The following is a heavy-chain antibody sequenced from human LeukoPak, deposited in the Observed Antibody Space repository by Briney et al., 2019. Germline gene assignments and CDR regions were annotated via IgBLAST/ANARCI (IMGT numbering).Heavy chain of an antibody. V-gene: IGHV3-66*04. Sequence: GGSLRLSCAASGLTVSNTYMSWVRQAPGKGLEWVSVIYSGGRTFYADSVKGRFTNPRDGSTNSLTLQMNSLRVEDTAVYYCARHDSVLRWCMDVWGLGTTVTVSS. CDR2: IYSGGRT. D-gene: IGHD2-15*01. J-gene: IGHJ6*02. CDR3: ARHDSVLRWCMDV. CDR1: GLTVSNTY.